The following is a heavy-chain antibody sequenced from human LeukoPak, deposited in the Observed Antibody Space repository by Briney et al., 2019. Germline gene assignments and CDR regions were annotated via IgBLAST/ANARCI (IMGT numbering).Heavy chain of an antibody. J-gene: IGHJ4*02. CDR2: ISSSSSYI. Sequence: PGGSLRLSCAASGFTFNSYSMNWVRQAPGKGLEWVSSISSSSSYIYYADSVMGRFTISRDNAENSLYLQMNSLRPKDPGVYYCARDRYGYNLFDYWGKGPLVTASS. CDR3: ARDRYGYNLFDY. D-gene: IGHD5-24*01. V-gene: IGHV3-21*01. CDR1: GFTFNSYS.